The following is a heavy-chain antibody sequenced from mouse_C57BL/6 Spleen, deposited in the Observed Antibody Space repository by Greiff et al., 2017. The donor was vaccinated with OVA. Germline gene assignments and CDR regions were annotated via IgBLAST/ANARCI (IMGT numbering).Heavy chain of an antibody. CDR3: ARSGIYYGSSLYWYFDV. CDR2: FHPYNDDT. CDR1: GYTFTTYP. Sequence: VKLVESGAELVKPGASVKMSCKASGYTFTTYPIEWMKQNHGKSLEWIGNFHPYNDDTKYNEKFNGKATLTVEKSSSTVYLELSRLTSDDSAVYYCARSGIYYGSSLYWYFDVWGTGTTVTVSS. V-gene: IGHV1-47*01. J-gene: IGHJ1*03. D-gene: IGHD1-1*01.